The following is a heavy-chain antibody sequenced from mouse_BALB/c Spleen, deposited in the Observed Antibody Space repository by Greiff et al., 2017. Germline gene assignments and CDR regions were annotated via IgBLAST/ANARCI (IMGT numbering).Heavy chain of an antibody. J-gene: IGHJ3*01. D-gene: IGHD2-4*01. CDR3: ARWGYDYDVWFAY. CDR1: GFNIKDTY. Sequence: EVQLQQSGAELVKPGASVKLSCTASGFNIKDTYMHWVKQRPEQGLEWIGRIDPANGNTKYDPKFQGKATITADTSSNTAYLQLSSLTSEDTAVYYCARWGYDYDVWFAYWGQGTLVTVSA. V-gene: IGHV14-3*02. CDR2: IDPANGNT.